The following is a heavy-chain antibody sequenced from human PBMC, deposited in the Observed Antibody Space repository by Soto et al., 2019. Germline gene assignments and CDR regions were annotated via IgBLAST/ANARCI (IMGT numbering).Heavy chain of an antibody. D-gene: IGHD3-22*01. V-gene: IGHV3-33*01. J-gene: IGHJ6*02. CDR3: ARDSKYYDSSGYGMDA. Sequence: GGSLRLSCAASGFTFSSYGMHWVRQAPGKGLEWVAVIWYDGSNKYYADSVKGRFTISRDNSKNTLYLQMNSLRAEDTAVYYCARDSKYYDSSGYGMDAWGQGTTVTVSS. CDR2: IWYDGSNK. CDR1: GFTFSSYG.